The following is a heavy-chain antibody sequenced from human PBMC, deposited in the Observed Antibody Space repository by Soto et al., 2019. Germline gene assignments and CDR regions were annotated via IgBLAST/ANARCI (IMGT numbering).Heavy chain of an antibody. CDR2: INSDGSST. Sequence: GGSLRLSCAASGFTFDLYWMHWVRQAPGKGLVWVSRINSDGSSTTYADSVKGRFTISRDNAKNTLYLQMNSLRAEDTANYYCARDLEYSISSGFDYWGQGTLVTVSS. CDR3: ARDLEYSISSGFDY. D-gene: IGHD6-6*01. V-gene: IGHV3-74*01. CDR1: GFTFDLYW. J-gene: IGHJ4*02.